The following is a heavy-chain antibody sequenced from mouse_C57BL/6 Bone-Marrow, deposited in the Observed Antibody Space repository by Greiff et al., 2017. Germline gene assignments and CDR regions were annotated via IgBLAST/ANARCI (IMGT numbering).Heavy chain of an antibody. CDR2: IDPSDSYT. D-gene: IGHD1-1*01. CDR3: ARSDYYGSSYEDAMDY. CDR1: GYTFTSYW. Sequence: QVQLKQPGAELVMPGASVKLSCKASGYTFTSYWMHWVKQRPGQGLEWIGEIDPSDSYTNYNQKFKGKSTLTVDKSSSTAYMQLSSLTSEDSAVYYCARSDYYGSSYEDAMDYWGQGTSGTVSS. J-gene: IGHJ4*01. V-gene: IGHV1-69*01.